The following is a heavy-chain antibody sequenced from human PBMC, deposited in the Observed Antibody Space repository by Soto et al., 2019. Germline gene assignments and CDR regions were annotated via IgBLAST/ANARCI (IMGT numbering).Heavy chain of an antibody. D-gene: IGHD2-2*01. CDR2: ISSGSSII. CDR1: GFTFSTYS. V-gene: IGHV3-48*02. Sequence: VQLVESGGGLVQPGGSLRLSCAASGFTFSTYSMNWVRRAPGKGLEWVSYISSGSSIIYYADSVKGRFTISRDNAKNSLYLQMNSLRDEDTAVYYCARDGLGYCSSTSCLDYWGQGTLVTVSS. J-gene: IGHJ4*02. CDR3: ARDGLGYCSSTSCLDY.